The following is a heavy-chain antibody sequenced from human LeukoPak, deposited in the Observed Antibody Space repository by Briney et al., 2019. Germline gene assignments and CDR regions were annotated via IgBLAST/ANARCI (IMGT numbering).Heavy chain of an antibody. CDR2: IYHSGST. D-gene: IGHD3-9*01. J-gene: IGHJ5*02. V-gene: IGHV4-38-2*02. Sequence: PSETLSLTCTVSGYSISSGYYWGWIRQPPGKGLEWIGSIYHSGSTYYNPSLKSRVTISVDTSKNQSSLKLSSVTAADTAVYYCARSINWFDPWGQGTLVTVSS. CDR3: ARSINWFDP. CDR1: GYSISSGYY.